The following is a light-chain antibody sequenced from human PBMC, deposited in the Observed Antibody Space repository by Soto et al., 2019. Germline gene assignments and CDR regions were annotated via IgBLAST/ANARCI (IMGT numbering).Light chain of an antibody. CDR2: GAS. CDR1: QPVSDK. J-gene: IGKJ1*01. Sequence: VRTQSRPNVALSPVAGATLSWWASQPVSDKLAGYQQKPGQAPGLLIYGASARALGSPARVSGSGSGTKLSFPISSRQYEDFVVTYYRQYNSLQWAFGQGTKVDIK. CDR3: RQYNSLQWA. V-gene: IGKV3-15*01.